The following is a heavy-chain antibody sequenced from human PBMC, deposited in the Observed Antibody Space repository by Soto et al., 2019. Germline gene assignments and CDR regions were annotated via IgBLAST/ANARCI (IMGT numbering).Heavy chain of an antibody. D-gene: IGHD2-21*02. J-gene: IGHJ6*02. CDR3: ARSEDGGWYSRIGYYYYGMDV. CDR1: GGTFSSYA. Sequence: QVQLVQSGAEVKKPGSSVKVSCKASGGTFSSYAISWVRQAPEQGLEWMGGIIPIFGTANYAQKFQGRVMITADESSSTAYMELSSLRSEDTAVYYCARSEDGGWYSRIGYYYYGMDVWGQGTTVTVSS. CDR2: IIPIFGTA. V-gene: IGHV1-69*12.